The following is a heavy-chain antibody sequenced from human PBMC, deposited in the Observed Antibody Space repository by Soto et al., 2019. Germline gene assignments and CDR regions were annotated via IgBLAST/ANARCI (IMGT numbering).Heavy chain of an antibody. CDR1: GYTFTSYG. D-gene: IGHD6-13*01. CDR3: ARDRGIAAAAELPYYYYCMDV. J-gene: IGHJ6*01. CDR2: ISAYNGNT. Sequence: GASVKVSCKASGYTFTSYGISWVRQAPGQGLEWMGWISAYNGNTNYAQKLQGRVTMTTDTSTSTAYMELRSLRSDDTAVYYCARDRGIAAAAELPYYYYCMDVWGQGTTVNVSS. V-gene: IGHV1-18*01.